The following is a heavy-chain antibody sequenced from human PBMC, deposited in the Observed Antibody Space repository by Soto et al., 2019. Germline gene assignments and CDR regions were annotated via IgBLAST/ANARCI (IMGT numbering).Heavy chain of an antibody. CDR3: VKDARSCMIVVVVTD. J-gene: IGHJ4*02. Sequence: VQLVESGGGLVQPGRSLRLSCAASGFTFDDYAMHWVRQVPGKGLEWVSGISWNSARIAYADSVKGRFTISRDNAKNSLYLQMNNLRAEDTALYYCVKDARSCMIVVVVTDWGQGTLVTVSS. CDR2: ISWNSARI. D-gene: IGHD3-22*01. CDR1: GFTFDDYA. V-gene: IGHV3-9*01.